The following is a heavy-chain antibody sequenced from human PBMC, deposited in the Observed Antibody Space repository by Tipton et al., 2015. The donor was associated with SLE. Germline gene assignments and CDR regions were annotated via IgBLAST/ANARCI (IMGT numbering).Heavy chain of an antibody. CDR2: IYASGST. Sequence: TLSLTCTVSGGSISSGSYYWSWIRQPAGKGLEWIGHIYASGSTNYNPSLKSRVAMSVDTSMNQFSLKLSSVTAADTAVYYCARGNDYQYGMDVWGQGTRVTVSS. V-gene: IGHV4-61*09. J-gene: IGHJ6*02. CDR3: ARGNDYQYGMDV. CDR1: GGSISSGSYY.